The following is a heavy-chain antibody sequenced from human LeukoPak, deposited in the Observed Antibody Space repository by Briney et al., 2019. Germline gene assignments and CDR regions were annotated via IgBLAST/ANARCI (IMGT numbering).Heavy chain of an antibody. CDR3: ARGRKAMYDFWSGYEGYMDV. D-gene: IGHD3-3*01. CDR1: GYTFTGYY. J-gene: IGHJ6*03. Sequence: GASVKVSCKASGYTFTGYYMHWVRRARGQGLEWMGRINPNSGGTNYAQKFQGRVTMTRDTSISTAYMELSRLRSDDTAVYYCARGRKAMYDFWSGYEGYMDVWGKGTTVTVSS. V-gene: IGHV1-2*06. CDR2: INPNSGGT.